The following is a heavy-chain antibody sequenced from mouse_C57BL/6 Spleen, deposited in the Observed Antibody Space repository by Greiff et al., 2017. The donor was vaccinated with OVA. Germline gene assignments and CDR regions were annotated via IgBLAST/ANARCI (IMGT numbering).Heavy chain of an antibody. CDR2: ISSGGSYT. CDR1: GFTFRSYG. J-gene: IGHJ1*03. CDR3: ASRGLV. V-gene: IGHV5-6*01. Sequence: EVQVVESGGDLVKPGGSLKLSCAASGFTFRSYGMSWVRQTPDKRLEWVATISSGGSYTYYPDSVKGRFTLSRDNAKNTLYLQMSTLKSEDTAMYYSASRGLVWGTGTTVTVSS.